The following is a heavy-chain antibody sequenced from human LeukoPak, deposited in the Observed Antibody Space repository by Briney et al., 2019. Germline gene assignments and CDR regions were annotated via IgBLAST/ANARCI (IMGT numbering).Heavy chain of an antibody. D-gene: IGHD3-3*02. CDR3: ASSTSRPHLWDP. Sequence: SETLSLTCTVSGGSISSRNYYWGWIRQPPGKGLEWIGSIYYSGTTYNNPSLKSRVTISVDTSKNQFSLKLSSVTAADTAVYYCASSTSRPHLWDPWGQGTLVTVSS. V-gene: IGHV4-39*07. CDR1: GGSISSRNYY. CDR2: IYYSGTT. J-gene: IGHJ5*02.